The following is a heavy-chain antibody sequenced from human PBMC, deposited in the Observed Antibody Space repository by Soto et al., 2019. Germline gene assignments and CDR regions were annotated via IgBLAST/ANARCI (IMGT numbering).Heavy chain of an antibody. J-gene: IGHJ4*02. CDR2: ISAYNGNT. Sequence: QVQLVQSGAEVKKPGASVKVSCKASGYTFTSYGISWVRQAPGQGLEWMGWISAYNGNTNYAQKLQGRVTMTTDTSPSTADMELRSLRSDDTAVYYCARGATGYCSGGSCAGEYWGQGTLVTVSS. CDR3: ARGATGYCSGGSCAGEY. D-gene: IGHD2-15*01. CDR1: GYTFTSYG. V-gene: IGHV1-18*01.